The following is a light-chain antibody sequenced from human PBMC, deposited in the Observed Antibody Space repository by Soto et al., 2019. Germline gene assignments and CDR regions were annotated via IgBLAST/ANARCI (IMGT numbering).Light chain of an antibody. V-gene: IGKV1-5*01. CDR1: QSVSGW. CDR2: DAS. J-gene: IGKJ3*01. Sequence: DIQMTQSPSTLSASVGDTVTVTCRASQSVSGWLAWYQQKPGEAPQLLIYDASALPRGVPSRFSGSASGTKFTLTIASLHPDYFSTYYRDLYATLSGTFGPRGTGDIK. CDR3: DLYATLSGT.